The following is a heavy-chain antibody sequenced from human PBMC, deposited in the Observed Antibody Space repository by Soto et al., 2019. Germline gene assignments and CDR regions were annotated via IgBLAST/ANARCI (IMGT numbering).Heavy chain of an antibody. CDR3: AGEQSGAANI. CDR1: GDSMSSYY. J-gene: IGHJ3*02. CDR2: ISATGTT. V-gene: IGHV4-4*07. D-gene: IGHD2-15*01. Sequence: PSETLSLTCSVSGDSMSSYYWSWLRQSAEKGLEWIGRISATGTTSYIPSLKSRITLSVDTSKNQFSLNLKFVTAADTAVYFCAGEQSGAANILGEGTLVTV.